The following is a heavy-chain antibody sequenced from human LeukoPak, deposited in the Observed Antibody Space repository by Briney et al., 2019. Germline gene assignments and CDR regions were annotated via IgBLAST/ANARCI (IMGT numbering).Heavy chain of an antibody. CDR1: GYSISSGYY. Sequence: PSETLSLTCAVSGYSISSGYYWGWVRQAPGKGREWLGNIYHTGSTDYNPSLKSRLTISVDMSKNQFSLNLRSVTAADTAVYYCARDKDDYVWGTYRWWGQGMLVTVSS. CDR2: IYHTGST. CDR3: ARDKDDYVWGTYRW. D-gene: IGHD3-16*02. J-gene: IGHJ4*02. V-gene: IGHV4-38-2*01.